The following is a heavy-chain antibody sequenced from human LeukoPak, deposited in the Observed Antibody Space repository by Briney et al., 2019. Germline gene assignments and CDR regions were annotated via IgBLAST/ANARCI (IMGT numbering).Heavy chain of an antibody. CDR3: ARAGYGDPHFDF. CDR1: GFTFSNYG. Sequence: GGSLRLSCAASGFTFSNYGMHWVRQAPGKGLEWVAAIWYDGSNKYYGDSVKGRFTISRDNSKNTLYLQTNSLRAEDTAAYYCARAGYGDPHFDFWGQGTLVTVSS. D-gene: IGHD4-17*01. V-gene: IGHV3-33*01. CDR2: IWYDGSNK. J-gene: IGHJ4*02.